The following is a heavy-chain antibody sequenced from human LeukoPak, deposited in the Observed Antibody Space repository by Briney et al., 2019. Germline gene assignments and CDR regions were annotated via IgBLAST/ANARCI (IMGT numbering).Heavy chain of an antibody. CDR3: AVSDCGSTSCYYYYGMDV. CDR1: GYTFTSYA. D-gene: IGHD2-2*01. Sequence: GASVKVSCKASGYTFTSYAMHWVRRAPGQRLEWMGWINAGNGNTKYSQKFQGRVTITRDTSASTAYMELSSLRSEDTAVHYCAVSDCGSTSCYYYYGMDVWGQGTTVTVSS. CDR2: INAGNGNT. J-gene: IGHJ6*02. V-gene: IGHV1-3*01.